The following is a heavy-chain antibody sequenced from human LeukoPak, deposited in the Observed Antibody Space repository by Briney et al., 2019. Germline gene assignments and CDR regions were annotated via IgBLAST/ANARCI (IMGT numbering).Heavy chain of an antibody. CDR3: AAMTTLDS. CDR1: GFTFSSYA. V-gene: IGHV3-30-3*01. J-gene: IGHJ4*02. Sequence: GRSLRLSCAASGFTFSSYAMHWVRQAPGKGLEWVAVISYDGSNKYYADSVKGRFTISRDNSKNTLYLQMNSLRTEDTAVYYCAAMTTLDSWGQGTLVTVSS. CDR2: ISYDGSNK. D-gene: IGHD4-11*01.